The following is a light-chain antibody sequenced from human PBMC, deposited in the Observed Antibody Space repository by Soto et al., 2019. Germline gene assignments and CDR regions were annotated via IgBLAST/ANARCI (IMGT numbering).Light chain of an antibody. J-gene: IGKJ4*01. CDR3: QQYGSSPVEKLT. Sequence: EIVLTQSPGTLSLSPGERATLSCRASQSVSSSYLAWYQQKPGQAPRLLIYGASSRATGIPDRFSGSGSGTDFTLTISRLEPEDFAVYYCQQYGSSPVEKLTFGGGTKVEIK. V-gene: IGKV3-20*01. CDR2: GAS. CDR1: QSVSSSY.